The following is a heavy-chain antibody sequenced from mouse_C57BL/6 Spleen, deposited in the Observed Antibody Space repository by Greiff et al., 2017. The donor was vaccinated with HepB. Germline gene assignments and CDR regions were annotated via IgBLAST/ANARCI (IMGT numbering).Heavy chain of an antibody. J-gene: IGHJ4*01. CDR2: IDPETGGT. D-gene: IGHD1-1*01. V-gene: IGHV1-15*01. CDR1: GYTFTDYE. CDR3: TRGSNYGSSSYDAMDD. Sequence: QVQLQQSGAELVRPGASVTLSCKASGYTFTDYEMHWVKQTPVHGLEWIGAIDPETGGTAYNQKFKGKAILTADKSSSTAYMELRSLTSEDSAVYYCTRGSNYGSSSYDAMDDWGQGTSVTVSS.